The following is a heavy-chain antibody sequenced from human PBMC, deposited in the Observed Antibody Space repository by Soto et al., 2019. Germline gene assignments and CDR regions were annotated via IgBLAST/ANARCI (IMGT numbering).Heavy chain of an antibody. J-gene: IGHJ5*02. Sequence: PSETLSLTCTVSGGSISSGGYYWSWIRQHPGKGLEWIGYIYYSGSTYYNPSLKSRVTISVDTSKNQFSLKLSSVTAADTAVYYCARDGYYGSGSANWFDPWCQGTFVTVSS. CDR3: ARDGYYGSGSANWFDP. CDR1: GGSISSGGYY. D-gene: IGHD3-10*01. CDR2: IYYSGST. V-gene: IGHV4-31*03.